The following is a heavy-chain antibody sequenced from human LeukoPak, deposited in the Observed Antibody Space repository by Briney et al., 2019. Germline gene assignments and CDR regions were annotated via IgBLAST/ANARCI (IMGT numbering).Heavy chain of an antibody. Sequence: ASVKVSCKASGYTFTNYYTLWVRQAPGQGLGGMGMINPSGGSTSFAQKFQGRVIMTRDTSTSTVYMELSSLRAEDTAVYYCARGVYVWWELHRNWFDPWGQGTLVTVSS. CDR2: INPSGGST. CDR1: GYTFTNYY. V-gene: IGHV1-46*01. D-gene: IGHD1-26*01. J-gene: IGHJ5*02. CDR3: ARGVYVWWELHRNWFDP.